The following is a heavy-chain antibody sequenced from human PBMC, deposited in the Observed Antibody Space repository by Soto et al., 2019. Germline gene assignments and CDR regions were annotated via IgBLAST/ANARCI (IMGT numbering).Heavy chain of an antibody. CDR2: INPNSGGT. Sequence: ASVKVSCKASGYTFTGYYMHWVRQAPGQGLEWMGWINPNSGGTNYAQKFQGWVTMTRDTSISTAYMELSRLRSDDTAVYYCGRGYCSGGSCSPPRYYFDYWGQGTLVTVSS. CDR3: GRGYCSGGSCSPPRYYFDY. V-gene: IGHV1-2*04. D-gene: IGHD2-15*01. J-gene: IGHJ4*02. CDR1: GYTFTGYY.